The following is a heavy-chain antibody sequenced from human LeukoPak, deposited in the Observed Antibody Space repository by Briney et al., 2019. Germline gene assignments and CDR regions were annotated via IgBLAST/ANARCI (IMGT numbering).Heavy chain of an antibody. CDR3: AKGTYSSSPRDY. D-gene: IGHD6-6*01. Sequence: GGSLRLSCAASGFTFSSCAMSWVRQAPGKGLEWGSGSSSGGASTYYEGYVKGRFTISRDNSKTTLDLQMNSLRAEDTAVYYCAKGTYSSSPRDYWGQGTLVTVSS. CDR2: SSSGGAST. J-gene: IGHJ4*02. V-gene: IGHV3-23*01. CDR1: GFTFSSCA.